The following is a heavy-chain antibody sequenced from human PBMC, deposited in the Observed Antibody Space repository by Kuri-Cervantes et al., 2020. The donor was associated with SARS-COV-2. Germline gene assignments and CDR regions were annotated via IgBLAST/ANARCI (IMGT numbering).Heavy chain of an antibody. D-gene: IGHD1-26*01. CDR2: FDPEDGET. CDR3: ATTGEWELHLYYFDY. CDR1: GYTLTELS. Sequence: ASVKVSCKVSGYTLTELSMHWVRQAPGKGLEWMGGFDPEDGETNYAQKFQGRVTMTEDTSTDTAYMELSSLRSEDTAVYYCATTGEWELHLYYFDYWGQGTLVTVSS. J-gene: IGHJ4*02. V-gene: IGHV1-24*01.